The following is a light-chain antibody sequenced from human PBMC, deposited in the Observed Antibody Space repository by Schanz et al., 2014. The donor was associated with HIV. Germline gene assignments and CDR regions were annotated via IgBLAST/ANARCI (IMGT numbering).Light chain of an antibody. CDR3: SSHTTSSTLV. CDR1: SSDVGDYNY. J-gene: IGLJ2*01. CDR2: EVS. Sequence: QSVLAQPPSVSGAPGQRVTISCTGTSSDVGDYNYVSWYQQHPGTAPKIMIYEVSKRPSGVPDRFSGSKSGNTASLTVSGLQAEDEADYFCSSHTTSSTLVFGGGTKLTVL. V-gene: IGLV2-14*01.